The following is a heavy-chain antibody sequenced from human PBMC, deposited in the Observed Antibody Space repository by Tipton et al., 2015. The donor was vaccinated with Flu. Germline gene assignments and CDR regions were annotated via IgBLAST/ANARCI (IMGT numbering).Heavy chain of an antibody. Sequence: SLRLSCAASGFIFSDYWMAWVRQAPGKGLEWVANIRQDGNELYYVDSVKGRFTISRDNAKNSLLLQMNSLKAEDTAVYYCASLTGDDYWGQGTLVTVSS. J-gene: IGHJ4*02. CDR1: GFIFSDYW. CDR2: IRQDGNEL. CDR3: ASLTGDDY. V-gene: IGHV3-7*01. D-gene: IGHD7-27*01.